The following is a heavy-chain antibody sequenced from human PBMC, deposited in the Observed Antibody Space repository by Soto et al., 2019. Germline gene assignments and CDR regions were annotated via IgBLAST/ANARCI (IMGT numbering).Heavy chain of an antibody. CDR1: GGSISSYY. D-gene: IGHD2-8*01. V-gene: IGHV4-59*01. Sequence: QVQLQESGPGLVKPSETLSLTCTVSGGSISSYYWSWIRQPRGKGLEWIGYIYYSGSTNYNPSLQRRVTISVDTSKNKFSLRLSSVIAADTDVYYCARGGRWSGPGGDYWGQGTLVTVSS. CDR3: ARGGRWSGPGGDY. CDR2: IYYSGST. J-gene: IGHJ4*02.